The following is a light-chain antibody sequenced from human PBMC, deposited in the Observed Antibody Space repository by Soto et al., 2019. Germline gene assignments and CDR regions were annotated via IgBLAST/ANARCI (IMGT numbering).Light chain of an antibody. CDR3: QSADSSGTYVV. Sequence: SYELTQPPSVSVSPGQTARITCTGDALPKQYAYWYQQKPGQAPGLVIYKDSERPSGIPERFSGSSSGTTATLTISGVQAEDEADYYCQSADSSGTYVVFGGGTKVTVL. V-gene: IGLV3-25*03. CDR1: ALPKQY. CDR2: KDS. J-gene: IGLJ2*01.